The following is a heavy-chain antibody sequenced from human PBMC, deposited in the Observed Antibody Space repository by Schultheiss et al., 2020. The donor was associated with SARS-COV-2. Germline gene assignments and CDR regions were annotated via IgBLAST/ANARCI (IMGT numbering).Heavy chain of an antibody. CDR3: ARGPNFRYDSSGPAGY. D-gene: IGHD3-22*01. V-gene: IGHV3-74*01. CDR1: GFSFSRSG. Sequence: GGSLRLSCAASGFSFSRSGMYWVRQAPGKGLVWVSRINADGSVTYYADSVKGRFTVSRDNTKNTLYLQMDSLRAEDTAVYYCARGPNFRYDSSGPAGYWGQGTLVTVSS. J-gene: IGHJ4*02. CDR2: INADGSVT.